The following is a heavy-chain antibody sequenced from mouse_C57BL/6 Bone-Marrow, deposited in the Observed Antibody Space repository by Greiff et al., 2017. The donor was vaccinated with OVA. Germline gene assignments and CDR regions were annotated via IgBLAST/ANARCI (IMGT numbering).Heavy chain of an antibody. CDR1: GIDFSRYW. J-gene: IGHJ2*01. CDR3: ASSITTVFDY. V-gene: IGHV4-1*01. D-gene: IGHD1-1*01. CDR2: INPDSSTI. Sequence: CEASGIDFSRYWMSWVRRAPGKGLEWIGEINPDSSTINYAPSLKDKFIISRDNAKNTLYLQMSKVRSEDTALYYCASSITTVFDYWGQGTTLTVSS.